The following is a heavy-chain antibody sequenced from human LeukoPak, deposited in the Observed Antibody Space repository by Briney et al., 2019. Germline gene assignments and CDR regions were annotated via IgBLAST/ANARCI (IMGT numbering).Heavy chain of an antibody. Sequence: PSETLSLTCTVSGGSISSSSYYWGWVRQPPGKGLEWIGNIYYSGSTYYNPSLKSRVTISVDTSKNQFSLKLSSVTAADTAVYYCARQGEIVVVPAASNWFDPWGQGTLVTVSS. CDR2: IYYSGST. D-gene: IGHD2-2*01. V-gene: IGHV4-39*01. CDR3: ARQGEIVVVPAASNWFDP. CDR1: GGSISSSSYY. J-gene: IGHJ5*02.